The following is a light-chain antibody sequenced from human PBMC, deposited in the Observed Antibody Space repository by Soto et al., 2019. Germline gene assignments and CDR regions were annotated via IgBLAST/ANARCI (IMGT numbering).Light chain of an antibody. J-gene: IGLJ1*01. V-gene: IGLV2-14*01. CDR3: SSYTSSSTLA. CDR2: DVS. CDR1: SSDVGGYKY. Sequence: QSVLTQPASVSGSPGQSITISCTGTSSDVGGYKYVSWYQQDPGKAPKLMIYDVSNRPSGVSNRFSGSKSGNTASLTISGLQAEDEADYYCSSYTSSSTLAFGTGTKVTVL.